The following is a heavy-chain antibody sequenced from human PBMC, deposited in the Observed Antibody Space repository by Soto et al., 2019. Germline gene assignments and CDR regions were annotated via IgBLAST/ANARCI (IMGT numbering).Heavy chain of an antibody. CDR1: GFTFSSYG. CDR3: ARNQLPPDYYYGMDV. V-gene: IGHV3-33*01. D-gene: IGHD2-2*01. CDR2: IWYDGSNK. Sequence: PGGSLRLSCAASGFTFSSYGMHWVRQAPGKGLEWVAVIWYDGSNKYYADSVKGRFTISRDNSKNTLYLQMNSLRAEDTAVYYCARNQLPPDYYYGMDVWGQGTTVTVS. J-gene: IGHJ6*02.